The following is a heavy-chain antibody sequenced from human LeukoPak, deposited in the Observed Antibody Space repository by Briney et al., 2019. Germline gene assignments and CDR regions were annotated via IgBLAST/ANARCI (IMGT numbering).Heavy chain of an antibody. Sequence: ASVKDSCKASGYTFTSYYIHWVRQAPGQGLEWMGIINPSGGSTSYAHKFQGRVTMTRDTSTSTVYMELSSLRSEDTAVYYCANTPMKYCSGGSCYYFDYWGQGTLVTVSS. D-gene: IGHD2-15*01. CDR1: GYTFTSYY. CDR3: ANTPMKYCSGGSCYYFDY. V-gene: IGHV1-46*01. J-gene: IGHJ4*02. CDR2: INPSGGST.